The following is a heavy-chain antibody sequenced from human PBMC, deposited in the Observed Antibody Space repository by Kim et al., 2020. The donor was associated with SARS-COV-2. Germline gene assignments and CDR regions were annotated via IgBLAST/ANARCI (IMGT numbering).Heavy chain of an antibody. CDR1: GFTFSSYG. CDR2: IWYYGSKK. D-gene: IGHD1-26*01. CDR3: AKDSLGATLDY. J-gene: IGHJ4*02. V-gene: IGHV3-33*06. Sequence: GGSLRLSCAASGFTFSSYGMHWVRQAPGKGREWVAVIWYYGSKKYYADSVKGRFTISRDNSKNTLYLQMNSLRAGDTAVYYCAKDSLGATLDYWGQGTLVTVSS.